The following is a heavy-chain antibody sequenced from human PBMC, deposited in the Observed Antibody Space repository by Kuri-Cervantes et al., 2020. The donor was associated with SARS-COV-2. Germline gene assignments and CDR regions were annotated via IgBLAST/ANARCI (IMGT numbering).Heavy chain of an antibody. CDR2: LNPSGGSR. CDR1: GYTFTGYY. V-gene: IGHV1-46*01. J-gene: IGHJ4*02. D-gene: IGHD3-10*01. Sequence: ASVKVSCKASGYTFTGYYMHWVRQAPGQGLEWMGMLNPSGGSRINTQKFQGRLTMTRDTPTSTVYMELSSLRSDDTAVYYCAREYYYGSERYYGAFDHWGQGTPVTVSS. CDR3: AREYYYGSERYYGAFDH.